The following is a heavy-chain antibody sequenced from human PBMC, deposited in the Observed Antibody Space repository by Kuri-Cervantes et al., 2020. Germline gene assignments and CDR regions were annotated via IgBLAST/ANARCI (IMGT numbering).Heavy chain of an antibody. V-gene: IGHV1-69*13. CDR3: ARDSRSEGNPYYDILTGYPNDGMDV. J-gene: IGHJ6*02. D-gene: IGHD3-9*01. CDR1: GGTFSSYA. Sequence: SVKVSCKASGGTFSSYAISWVRQAPGQGLEWMGGIIPIFCTANYAQKFQGRVTITADESTSTAYMELSSLRSEDTAVYYCARDSRSEGNPYYDILTGYPNDGMDVWGQGTTVTVSS. CDR2: IIPIFCTA.